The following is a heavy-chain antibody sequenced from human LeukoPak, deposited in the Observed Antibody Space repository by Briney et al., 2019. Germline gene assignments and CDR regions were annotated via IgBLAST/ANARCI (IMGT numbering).Heavy chain of an antibody. CDR2: VSGSGDNT. CDR1: GSTFSSYA. J-gene: IGHJ5*02. V-gene: IGHV3-23*01. Sequence: GGSLRLSCAASGSTFSSYAMSWVRQAPGAGLEWGSAVSGSGDNTYYADSVKGRFTISRDNSKNTLHLQMSSLRAEDTTVYYCAKDLSGSYISWGQGTLVTVSS. D-gene: IGHD1-26*01. CDR3: AKDLSGSYIS.